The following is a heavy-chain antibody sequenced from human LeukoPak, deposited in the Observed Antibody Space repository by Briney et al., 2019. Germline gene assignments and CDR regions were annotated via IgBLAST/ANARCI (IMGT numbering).Heavy chain of an antibody. CDR3: ARSDEQQLIDY. CDR1: GGSISSSSYY. V-gene: IGHV4-39*07. CDR2: IYYSGST. J-gene: IGHJ4*02. Sequence: PSETLSLTCTVSGGSISSSSYYWGWIRQPPGKGLEWIGSIYYSGSTYYNPSLKSRVTISVDTSKNQFSLKLSSVTAADTAVYYCARSDEQQLIDYWGQGTLVTVSS. D-gene: IGHD6-13*01.